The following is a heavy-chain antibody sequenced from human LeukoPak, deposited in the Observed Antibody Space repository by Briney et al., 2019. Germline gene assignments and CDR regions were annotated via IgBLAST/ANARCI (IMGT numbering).Heavy chain of an antibody. CDR2: ISAYNGNT. CDR3: AKVSSDFWGSYTFDH. J-gene: IGHJ4*02. Sequence: GASVKVSCKASGYTFTGYYMHWVRQAPGQGLEWMGWISAYNGNTNYAQKLQGRVTMTRNTSISTAYMELSSLRSEDTAVYYCAKVSSDFWGSYTFDHWGQGTPVTVSS. D-gene: IGHD3-3*01. CDR1: GYTFTGYY. V-gene: IGHV1-2*02.